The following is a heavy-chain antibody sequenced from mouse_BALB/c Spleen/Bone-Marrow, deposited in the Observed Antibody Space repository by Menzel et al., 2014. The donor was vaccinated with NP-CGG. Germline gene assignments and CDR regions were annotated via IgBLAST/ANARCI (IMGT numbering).Heavy chain of an antibody. CDR1: GYTFTGYV. CDR3: AREGGLRRGDYYTTDY. Sequence: EVQLQQSGPELVKPGASVKMSRKASGYTFTGYVMHWVKQKPGQGLEWIGYINPYNDGTKYNEKFKGKATLTSDKSSSTAYMELSSLTSEDSAVYYCAREGGLRRGDYYTTDYWGQGTSVTVSS. CDR2: INPYNDGT. J-gene: IGHJ4*01. D-gene: IGHD2-4*01. V-gene: IGHV1-14*01.